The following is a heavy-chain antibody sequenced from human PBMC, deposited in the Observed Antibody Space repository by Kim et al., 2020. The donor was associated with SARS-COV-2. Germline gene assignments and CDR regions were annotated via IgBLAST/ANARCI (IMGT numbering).Heavy chain of an antibody. CDR2: IDSGSNT. V-gene: IGHV3-66*04. CDR1: GFTVNSNY. D-gene: IGHD3-16*01. CDR3: ARHGVENY. J-gene: IGHJ4*02. Sequence: LSLTCAASGFTVNSNYMSWVRQAPGKGLEWISVIDSGSNTYYADSVKGRFIIARDNSKNTLYLQMNSLRAEDTAVYYCARHGVENYWGQGTLVTVPS.